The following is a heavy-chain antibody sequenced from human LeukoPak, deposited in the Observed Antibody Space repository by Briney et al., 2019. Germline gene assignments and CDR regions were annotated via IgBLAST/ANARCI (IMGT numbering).Heavy chain of an antibody. J-gene: IGHJ6*03. CDR1: GYTFTSYD. Sequence: GSSVKVSCKASGYTFTSYDINWVRQATEQGLEWMGWMNPNSGNTGYAQKFQGRVTITRNTSISTAYMELSSLRSEDTAVYYCARGEPSSGWPQIYYYYYMDVWGKGTTVTVSS. D-gene: IGHD6-19*01. V-gene: IGHV1-8*03. CDR3: ARGEPSSGWPQIYYYYYMDV. CDR2: MNPNSGNT.